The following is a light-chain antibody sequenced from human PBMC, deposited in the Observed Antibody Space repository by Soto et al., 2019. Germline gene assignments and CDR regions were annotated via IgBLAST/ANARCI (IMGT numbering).Light chain of an antibody. V-gene: IGKV3-20*01. J-gene: IGKJ1*01. Sequence: IELNQCPGTLSLSPGESATLSCRASQSLXSSYLAWYQQKPGQAPRLLXDGASSRATGIPDRFSGSGSGTDFTRPISSLDPDDCAWYYCQQYGNATRTFGQGTNVDIK. CDR1: QSLXSSY. CDR3: QQYGNATRT. CDR2: GAS.